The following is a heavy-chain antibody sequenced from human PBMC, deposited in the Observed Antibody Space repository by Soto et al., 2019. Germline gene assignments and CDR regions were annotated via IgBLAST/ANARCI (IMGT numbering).Heavy chain of an antibody. CDR2: IFYTGTT. Sequence: WETLSLTGSVSGGSISYNSYYWGWIRQPPGKGLEWVGGIFYTGTTYYSPSLKDRVTISVDTSKNSFSLNLTSVTAADTAVYFCARLVVVAPVANAWGQGTLVTAPQ. V-gene: IGHV4-39*02. D-gene: IGHD2-2*01. J-gene: IGHJ5*02. CDR3: ARLVVVAPVANA. CDR1: GGSISYNSYY.